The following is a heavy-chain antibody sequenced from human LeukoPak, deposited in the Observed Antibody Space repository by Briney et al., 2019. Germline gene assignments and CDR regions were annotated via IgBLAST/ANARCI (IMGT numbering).Heavy chain of an antibody. J-gene: IGHJ3*02. D-gene: IGHD6-13*01. CDR1: GYTFTSYY. CDR2: INPSGGST. CDR3: ARQVSSWQPDDAFDI. V-gene: IGHV1-46*01. Sequence: ASVKVSCKASGYTFTSYYMHWVRQAPGQGLEWMGIINPSGGSTSYAQKFQGRVTMTRDTSTSTVYMELSSLRSEDTAVYYCARQVSSWQPDDAFDIWGQGTMVTVSS.